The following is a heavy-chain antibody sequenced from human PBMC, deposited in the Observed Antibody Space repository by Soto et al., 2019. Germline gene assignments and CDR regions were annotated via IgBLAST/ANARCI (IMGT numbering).Heavy chain of an antibody. V-gene: IGHV4-4*02. D-gene: IGHD6-13*01. CDR1: GASITSSNW. CDR3: ARSPSSSWYGGGAFEI. CDR2: VYHSGST. J-gene: IGHJ3*02. Sequence: QVQLQESGPGLVKPSGTLSLTCAVSGASITSSNWWSWVRQPPGKGLEWIGEVYHSGSTNYNPSLKSRVTISVDKSKNHFPLKLNSVTAADTAMYYCARSPSSSWYGGGAFEIWGQGTIVIVSS.